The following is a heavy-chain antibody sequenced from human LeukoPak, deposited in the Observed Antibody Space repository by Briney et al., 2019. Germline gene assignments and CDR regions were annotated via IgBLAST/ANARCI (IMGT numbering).Heavy chain of an antibody. CDR3: VREGYSSGRAPVFDI. CDR2: IGPTGNT. J-gene: IGHJ3*02. Sequence: PGGSLRLSCVACGFSFSTSIMHGVRQPTGKGLEWGSGIGPTGNTHYLDSVKARFTISRENAGNILYLEMNSLTGPAPALYYCVREGYSSGRAPVFDIWGQGTAVIVSS. CDR1: GFSFSTSI. V-gene: IGHV3-13*01. D-gene: IGHD5-18*01.